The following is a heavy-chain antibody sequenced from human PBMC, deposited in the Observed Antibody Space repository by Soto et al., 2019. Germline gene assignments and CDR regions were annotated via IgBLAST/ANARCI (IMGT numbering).Heavy chain of an antibody. V-gene: IGHV1-18*01. CDR3: ARHNSQWPNWFDP. CDR1: GYTFTSYG. Sequence: QVQLVQSGAEVKKPGASLKVSCKASGYTFTSYGISWVRQAPGEGLEWVGWISGYDDNTDYAHKFRGRVTMTTDTSTNTAYMDLRSLRSDDTAVYYCARHNSQWPNWFDPWGQGTPVTVSS. J-gene: IGHJ5*02. CDR2: ISGYDDNT. D-gene: IGHD1-1*01.